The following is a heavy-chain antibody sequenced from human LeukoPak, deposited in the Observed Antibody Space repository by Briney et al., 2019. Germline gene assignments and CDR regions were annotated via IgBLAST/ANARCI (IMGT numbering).Heavy chain of an antibody. V-gene: IGHV1-18*01. CDR3: ARDSLIVGATSAFDI. J-gene: IGHJ3*02. CDR1: GYTFTSYG. D-gene: IGHD1-26*01. Sequence: GASVTVSCTASGYTFTSYGISWVRQAPGQGLEWMGWISAYNGNTNYAQKLQGRVTMTTDTSTSTAYMELMSLRSDDTAVYYCARDSLIVGATSAFDIWGQGTMVTVSS. CDR2: ISAYNGNT.